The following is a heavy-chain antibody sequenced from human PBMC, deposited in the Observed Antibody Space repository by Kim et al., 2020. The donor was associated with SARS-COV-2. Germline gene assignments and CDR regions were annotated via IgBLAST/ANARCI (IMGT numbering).Heavy chain of an antibody. J-gene: IGHJ4*02. V-gene: IGHV3-9*01. CDR1: GFTFDDYA. CDR2: ISWNSGSI. Sequence: GGSLRLSCAASGFTFDDYAMHWVRQAPGKGLEWVSGISWNSGSIGYADSVKGRFTISRDNAKNSLYLQMNSLRAEDTALYYCAKDGGQFGYGPFDYWGQGTLVTVSS. D-gene: IGHD3-22*01. CDR3: AKDGGQFGYGPFDY.